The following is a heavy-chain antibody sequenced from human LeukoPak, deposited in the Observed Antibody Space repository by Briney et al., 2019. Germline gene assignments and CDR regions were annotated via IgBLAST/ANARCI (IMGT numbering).Heavy chain of an antibody. Sequence: KPSETLSLTCTISGGSISNYYWSWVRQPPGKGLEWIGYVYYSGGTDYNPSLKSRLTMSIDTSKNQFSLKLTSVTAADTAVYYCARASGTGTGYMDVWGTGTTVTVSS. CDR1: GGSISNYY. D-gene: IGHD3-10*01. J-gene: IGHJ6*03. CDR3: ARASGTGTGYMDV. V-gene: IGHV4-59*01. CDR2: VYYSGGT.